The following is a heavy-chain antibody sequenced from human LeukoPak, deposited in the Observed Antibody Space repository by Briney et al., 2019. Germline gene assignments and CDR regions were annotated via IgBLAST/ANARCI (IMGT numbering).Heavy chain of an antibody. CDR2: IFPSGGEI. CDR1: GFTFSIYA. CDR3: AGDKTTGGWYEFDY. D-gene: IGHD6-19*01. V-gene: IGHV3-23*01. Sequence: GGTLRLSCAASGFTFSIYAMIWVRQPPGKGLEWVSSIFPSGGEIHYADSVRGRFTISRDTSKNTVSLQMNSLRAEDTAVYYCAGDKTTGGWYEFDYWGQGTLVTVSS. J-gene: IGHJ4*02.